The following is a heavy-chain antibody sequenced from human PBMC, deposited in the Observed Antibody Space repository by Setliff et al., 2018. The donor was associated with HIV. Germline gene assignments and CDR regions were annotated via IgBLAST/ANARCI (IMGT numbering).Heavy chain of an antibody. J-gene: IGHJ5*02. Sequence: PSETLSLTCTVSGGSISGFYWSWIRQSPGNGLEWIGWIHDSGATKYNPSLKSRATISLETSKMQFSLKLNSVSAADTAVYYCARQPYDSRSFGWFDPWGQGTLVTVSS. CDR2: IHDSGAT. D-gene: IGHD3-10*01. CDR1: GGSISGFY. V-gene: IGHV4-59*08. CDR3: ARQPYDSRSFGWFDP.